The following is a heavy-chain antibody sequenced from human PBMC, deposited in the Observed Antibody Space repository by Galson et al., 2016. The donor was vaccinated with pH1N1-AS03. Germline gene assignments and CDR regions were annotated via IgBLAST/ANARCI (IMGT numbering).Heavy chain of an antibody. D-gene: IGHD2/OR15-2a*01. J-gene: IGHJ4*02. CDR2: VIPLSGPT. Sequence: SVKVSCKASAGTFATFAVSWVRQARGQGLEWMGGVIPLSGPTTSAQKFQGRVTLTADDSTGTAYMELSSLRSDDTAVYYCARDRYRDTSTDFYESAYWGQGTLVTVSS. V-gene: IGHV1-69*13. CDR3: ARDRYRDTSTDFYESAY. CDR1: AGTFATFA.